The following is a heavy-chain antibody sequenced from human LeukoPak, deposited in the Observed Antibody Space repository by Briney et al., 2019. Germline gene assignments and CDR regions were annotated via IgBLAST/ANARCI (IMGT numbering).Heavy chain of an antibody. J-gene: IGHJ6*02. V-gene: IGHV3-7*04. CDR2: IKQDGSKK. Sequence: GGSLRLSCAASGFTFSKYWMSWVRQAPGKGLEWVANIKQDGSKKDYVDSVKGRFTISRDNAKNSLYLQMNSLRAEDTAVYYCARYGYYYGMDVWGQGTTVAVSS. CDR1: GFTFSKYW. D-gene: IGHD4-17*01. CDR3: ARYGYYYGMDV.